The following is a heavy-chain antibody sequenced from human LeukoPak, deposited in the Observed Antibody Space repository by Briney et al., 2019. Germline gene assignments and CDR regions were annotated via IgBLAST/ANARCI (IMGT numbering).Heavy chain of an antibody. Sequence: GGSLRLSCAASGFTVITNDMTWVRQAPGKGLEWVSVIYSDGNTKYADSVQGRFTISRDNSKNTLYLQMNSLSPDDTAVYYCARGVEPLAANTLAYWGQGTLVTVSS. D-gene: IGHD3-16*01. V-gene: IGHV3-53*01. J-gene: IGHJ4*02. CDR1: GFTVITND. CDR3: ARGVEPLAANTLAY. CDR2: IYSDGNT.